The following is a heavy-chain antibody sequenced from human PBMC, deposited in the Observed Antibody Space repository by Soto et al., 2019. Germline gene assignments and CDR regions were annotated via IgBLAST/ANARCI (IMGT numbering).Heavy chain of an antibody. CDR3: ARTQQLGAFDI. D-gene: IGHD6-13*01. V-gene: IGHV3-11*06. CDR2: ISNNNRHT. CDR1: GITLSDYY. Sequence: GGSLRLSCAASGITLSDYYMSWIRQAPGKGLEWVSYISNNNRHTNYADSVKGRFTISKDNAKNSLYLQMNSLRAEDTAVYYCARTQQLGAFDIWGQGTMVTVS. J-gene: IGHJ3*02.